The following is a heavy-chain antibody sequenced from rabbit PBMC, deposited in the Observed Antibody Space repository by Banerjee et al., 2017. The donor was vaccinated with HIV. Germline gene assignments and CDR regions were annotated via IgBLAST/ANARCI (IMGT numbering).Heavy chain of an antibody. CDR2: IDAGSNGNT. V-gene: IGHV1S45*01. CDR3: ARDLAGVTGWNFGL. D-gene: IGHD4-1*01. J-gene: IGHJ4*01. CDR1: GFSFSSGYD. Sequence: QEQLVESGGDLVKPGASLTLTCTASGFSFSSGYDMCWVRQAPGKGLEWIACIDAGSNGNTYYASWAKGRFTVSKTSSTTVTLQMTSLTAADTATYFCARDLAGVTGWNFGLWGPGTLVTVS.